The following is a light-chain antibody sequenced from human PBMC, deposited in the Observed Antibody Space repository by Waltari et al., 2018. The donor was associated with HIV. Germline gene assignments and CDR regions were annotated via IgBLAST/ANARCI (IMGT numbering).Light chain of an antibody. V-gene: IGLV2-14*01. J-gene: IGLJ2*01. Sequence: HSALPQPASVSAFPRPSITISSTRTSSVFGISNYVSWYQQPPVTVHKVIISEGIRRPSVVSSRCCGSKSDNTASRTISVLQPEDEADYYCTSDTSYDTLLFGGGTKVTVL. CDR3: TSDTSYDTLL. CDR2: EGI. CDR1: SSVFGISNY.